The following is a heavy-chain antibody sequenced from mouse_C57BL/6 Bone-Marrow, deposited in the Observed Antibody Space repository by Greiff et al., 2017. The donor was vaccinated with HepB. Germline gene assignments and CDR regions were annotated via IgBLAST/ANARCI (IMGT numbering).Heavy chain of an antibody. CDR1: GYTFTSYG. CDR3: ARWLLLRGAGPFYYAMDY. D-gene: IGHD1-1*01. J-gene: IGHJ4*01. Sequence: QVQLQQSGAELARPGASVKLSCKASGYTFTSYGISWVKQRTGQGLEWIGEIYPRSGNTYYNEKFKGKATLTADKSSSTAYMELRSLTSEDSAVYFCARWLLLRGAGPFYYAMDYWGQGTSVTVSS. CDR2: IYPRSGNT. V-gene: IGHV1-81*01.